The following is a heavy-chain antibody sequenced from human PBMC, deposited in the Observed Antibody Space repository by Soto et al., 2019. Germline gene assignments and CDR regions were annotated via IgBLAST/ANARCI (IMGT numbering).Heavy chain of an antibody. J-gene: IGHJ3*02. V-gene: IGHV3-21*01. CDR3: ARDQDYYDSSGYYHDAFDI. CDR1: GFTFSSYS. D-gene: IGHD3-22*01. CDR2: ISSSSSCI. Sequence: PGGSLRLSCAASGFTFSSYSMNWVRQAPGKGLEWVSSISSSSSCIYYADSVKGRFTISRDNAKNSLYLQMNSLRAEDTAVYYCARDQDYYDSSGYYHDAFDIWGQGTMVTVSS.